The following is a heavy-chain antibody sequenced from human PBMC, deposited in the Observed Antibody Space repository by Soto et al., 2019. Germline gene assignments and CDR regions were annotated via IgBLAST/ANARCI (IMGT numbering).Heavy chain of an antibody. CDR1: GYTFTSYY. Sequence: QVQLVQSGAEVKKPGASVKVSCKASGYTFTSYYMHWVRQAPGQGLEWMGIINPSGGSTSYAQKFQGRVTMTRDTSTSTVYMELSSLRSEDTAVYYCARGEGPTVTYTWWDYWGQGTLVTVSS. V-gene: IGHV1-46*01. CDR3: ARGEGPTVTYTWWDY. J-gene: IGHJ4*02. D-gene: IGHD4-17*01. CDR2: INPSGGST.